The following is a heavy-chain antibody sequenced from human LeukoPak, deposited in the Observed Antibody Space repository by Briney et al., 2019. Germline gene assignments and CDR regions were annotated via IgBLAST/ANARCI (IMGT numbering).Heavy chain of an antibody. J-gene: IGHJ4*02. CDR1: GYTFTSYY. Sequence: ASVKVSCKASGYTFTSYYMHWVRQAPGQELEWMGIINPSGGSTSYAQKFQGRVTMTRDTSTSTVYMELSSLRSEDTAVYYCARESSGWYELDYWGQGTLVTVSS. CDR2: INPSGGST. CDR3: ARESSGWYELDY. D-gene: IGHD6-19*01. V-gene: IGHV1-46*01.